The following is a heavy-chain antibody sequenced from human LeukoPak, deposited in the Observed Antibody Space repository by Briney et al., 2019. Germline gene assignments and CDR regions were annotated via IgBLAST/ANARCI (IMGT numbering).Heavy chain of an antibody. CDR1: GGSISGYY. D-gene: IGHD6-6*01. CDR2: IYSSGST. Sequence: SETLSLTCSVSGGSISGYYWSWIRQPPGQTLEWIGYIYSSGSTNYNPSLQSRVTMSVDTSMNQFSLRPSSVTAADMAIYYCARFTYTTRPSDVWGKGTTVTVSS. J-gene: IGHJ6*04. V-gene: IGHV4-4*08. CDR3: ARFTYTTRPSDV.